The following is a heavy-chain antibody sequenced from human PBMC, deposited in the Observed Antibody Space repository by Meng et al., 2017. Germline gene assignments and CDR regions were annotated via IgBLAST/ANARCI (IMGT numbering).Heavy chain of an antibody. V-gene: IGHV1-2*06. CDR3: AREWGSGWYVMDY. D-gene: IGHD6-19*01. CDR2: INPNSGGT. CDR1: GYTFNGYY. J-gene: IGHJ4*02. Sequence: VLLLHSGDGVKKSRVAVKASCHASGYTFNGYYMHWVRKAPGQGLEWMGRINPNSGGTNYAEKFQGRVTMTRDTSISTVYMELRRLRSDDTAVYYCAREWGSGWYVMDYWCQGTLVTVSS.